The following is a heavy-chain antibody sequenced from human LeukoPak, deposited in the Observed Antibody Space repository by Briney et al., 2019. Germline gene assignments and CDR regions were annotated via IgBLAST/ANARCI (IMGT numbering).Heavy chain of an antibody. CDR2: IKEDGSQE. Sequence: GGSLRLSCEGSAFIFSGHWMNWVRQTPGKGLEWVASIKEDGSQEYYVDSVKGRFTISRDSAKNSLYLQMNSLRAEDTAVYYCARGVPYDSWSGPHYSDYWGQGTLVTVSS. V-gene: IGHV3-7*01. CDR1: AFIFSGHW. D-gene: IGHD3-3*01. J-gene: IGHJ4*02. CDR3: ARGVPYDSWSGPHYSDY.